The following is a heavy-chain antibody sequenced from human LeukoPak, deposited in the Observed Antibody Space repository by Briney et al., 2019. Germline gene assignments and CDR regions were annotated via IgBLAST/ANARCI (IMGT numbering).Heavy chain of an antibody. J-gene: IGHJ5*02. CDR1: GGSICSISYY. V-gene: IGHV4-39*01. CDR3: ARREGANWFDP. Sequence: PSETLSLSCTVSGGSICSISYYWGWIRPPPGKGLEWIGNIFYSGSTYYNPSLKSRVTISVDTSKNPFSLKLSSVTATGTAVYYCARREGANWFDPWGQGTLVTVSS. CDR2: IFYSGST. D-gene: IGHD3-16*01.